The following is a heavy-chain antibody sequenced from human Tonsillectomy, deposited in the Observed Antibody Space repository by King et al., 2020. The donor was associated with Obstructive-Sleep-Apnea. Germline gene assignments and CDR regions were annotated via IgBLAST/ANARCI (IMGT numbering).Heavy chain of an antibody. V-gene: IGHV4-59*08. CDR2: IYYSGST. D-gene: IGHD3-22*01. Sequence: VQLQESGPGLVKPSETLSLTCTVSGGSISSYYWSWIRPPPGKGLEWIGYIYYSGSTNYNPSLKSRVTISVDTSKNQFSLKLSSVTAADTAVYYCARQPYYYDSSGYYRGYYFDYWGQGTLVTVSS. CDR1: GGSISSYY. CDR3: ARQPYYYDSSGYYRGYYFDY. J-gene: IGHJ4*02.